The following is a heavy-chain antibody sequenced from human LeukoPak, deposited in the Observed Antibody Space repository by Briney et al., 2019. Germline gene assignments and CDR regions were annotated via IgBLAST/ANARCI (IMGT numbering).Heavy chain of an antibody. CDR3: ARDREYCSSTSCPIDY. CDR2: FDPEDGET. D-gene: IGHD2-2*01. Sequence: GASVKVSCKVSGYTLTELSMHWVRQAPGKGLEWMGGFDPEDGETIYAQKFQGRVTMTEDTSTDTAYMELSRLRSDDTAVYYCARDREYCSSTSCPIDYWGQGTLVTVSS. V-gene: IGHV1-24*01. J-gene: IGHJ4*02. CDR1: GYTLTELS.